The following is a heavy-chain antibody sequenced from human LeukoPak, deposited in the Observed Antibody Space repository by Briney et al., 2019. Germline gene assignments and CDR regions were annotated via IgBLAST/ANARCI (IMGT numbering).Heavy chain of an antibody. V-gene: IGHV3-23*01. Sequence: AGGSLRLSCAASGFTFNTYAMSWVRQAPGKGLEWVSSMSGSGSSTYYADSVKGRFTISRDNSKNTLYLQMNNLRAEDTAVYYCARDARVLDTATWSLLFDCWGQGTLVTVSS. CDR1: GFTFNTYA. CDR3: ARDARVLDTATWSLLFDC. CDR2: MSGSGSST. D-gene: IGHD5-18*01. J-gene: IGHJ4*02.